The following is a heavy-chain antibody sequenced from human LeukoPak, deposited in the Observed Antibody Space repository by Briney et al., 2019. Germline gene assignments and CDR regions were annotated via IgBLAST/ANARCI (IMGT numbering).Heavy chain of an antibody. V-gene: IGHV3-48*03. D-gene: IGHD3-22*01. J-gene: IGHJ3*02. Sequence: GGSLRLSCAASGLTFSSYEMNWVRQAPGKGLEWVSYISSSGSSIYYADSVKGRFTISRDDAKKSLYLQMHSLRAEDTAVYYCARDSHKFDSSGYYPDAFDIWGQGTMVTVSS. CDR1: GLTFSSYE. CDR2: ISSSGSSI. CDR3: ARDSHKFDSSGYYPDAFDI.